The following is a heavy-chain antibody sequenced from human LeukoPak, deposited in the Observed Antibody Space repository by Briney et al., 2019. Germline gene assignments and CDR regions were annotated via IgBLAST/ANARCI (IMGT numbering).Heavy chain of an antibody. J-gene: IGHJ4*02. CDR1: GGSISSYY. V-gene: IGHV4-59*08. CDR3: AGGWNDY. CDR2: IYYSGST. Sequence: PSETLSLTCTVSGGSISSYYWSWIRQPPGKGLEWIGYIYYSGSTNYNPSLKSRVTISVDTSKNQFSLKLSSVTAADTAVYYCAGGWNDYWGQGTLVTVSS. D-gene: IGHD6-19*01.